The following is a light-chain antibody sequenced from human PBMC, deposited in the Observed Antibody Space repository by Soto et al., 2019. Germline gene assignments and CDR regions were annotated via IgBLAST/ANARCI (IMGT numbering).Light chain of an antibody. Sequence: DVQMTQSPSTLSASVGDRVTIACRASQNVNKWLAWYQQKSGKAPKLLIYEVSNLESGVPSRFSGSGSGTEFTLTISSLQPDEFATYYCQQYDSYPLTFDQGTEVEIK. V-gene: IGKV1-5*03. J-gene: IGKJ1*01. CDR3: QQYDSYPLT. CDR1: QNVNKW. CDR2: EVS.